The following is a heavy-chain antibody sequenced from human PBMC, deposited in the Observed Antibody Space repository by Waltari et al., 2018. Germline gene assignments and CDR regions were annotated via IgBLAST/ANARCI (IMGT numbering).Heavy chain of an antibody. V-gene: IGHV1-18*01. D-gene: IGHD3-10*01. CDR1: GYTFTNYG. CDR3: AREGSGDPFFDY. Sequence: QVQLVQSGAEVKKPGASVKVSCKASGYTFTNYGVTWVRRAPGQGLEWMGWVSGHRGRTKYTQSLQGRVTMTADTSTSTAYMELRSLGSDDTAVYYCAREGSGDPFFDYWGQGTLVTVSS. CDR2: VSGHRGRT. J-gene: IGHJ4*02.